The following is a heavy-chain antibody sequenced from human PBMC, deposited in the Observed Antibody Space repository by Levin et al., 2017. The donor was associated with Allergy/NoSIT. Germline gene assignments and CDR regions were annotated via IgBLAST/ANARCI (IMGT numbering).Heavy chain of an antibody. J-gene: IGHJ6*03. CDR3: ARTASIVATIRGYYYYYMDV. CDR1: GGSISSGSYY. CDR2: IYTSGST. V-gene: IGHV4-61*02. Sequence: SETLSLTCTVSGGSISSGSYYWSWIRQPAGKGLEWIGRIYTSGSTNYNPSLKSRVTISVDTSKNQFSLKLSSVTAADTAVYYCARTASIVATIRGYYYYYMDVWGKGTTVTVSS. D-gene: IGHD5-12*01.